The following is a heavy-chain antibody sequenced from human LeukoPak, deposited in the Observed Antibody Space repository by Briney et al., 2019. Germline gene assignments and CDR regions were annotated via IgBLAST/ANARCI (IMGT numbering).Heavy chain of an antibody. D-gene: IGHD2-15*01. CDR2: ISSSSSYI. CDR3: AREPGPGYCSGGSCYAD. Sequence: GGSLRLSCAASGFTFSSYSMNWVRQAPGKGLEWVSSISSSSSYIYYADSVKGRFTISRDNAKNSLYLQMNSLRAEDTAVYYCAREPGPGYCSGGSCYADWGQGTLVTVSS. V-gene: IGHV3-21*01. CDR1: GFTFSSYS. J-gene: IGHJ4*02.